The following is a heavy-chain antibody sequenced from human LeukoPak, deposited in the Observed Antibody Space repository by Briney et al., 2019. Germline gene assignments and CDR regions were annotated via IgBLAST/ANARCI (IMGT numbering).Heavy chain of an antibody. V-gene: IGHV3-30*02. CDR3: AKDLKLNKYYYDGSAYYYRGANFAY. D-gene: IGHD3-22*01. Sequence: GGSLRLSCAASGFTFSSFGMHWVRQAPGKGLEWVAFIRYDGSNKYYADSVKGRFTISRDNSKNTLYLQMNSLRAEDTAVYYCAKDLKLNKYYYDGSAYYYRGANFAYWGQGKLVTVSS. J-gene: IGHJ4*02. CDR1: GFTFSSFG. CDR2: IRYDGSNK.